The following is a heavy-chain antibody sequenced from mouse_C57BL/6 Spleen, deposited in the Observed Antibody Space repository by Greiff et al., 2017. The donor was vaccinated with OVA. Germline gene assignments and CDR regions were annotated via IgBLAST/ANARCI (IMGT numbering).Heavy chain of an antibody. CDR3: ARTPYGNAYYFDY. CDR2: IDPSDSYT. V-gene: IGHV1-59*01. D-gene: IGHD2-10*02. Sequence: QVHVKQPGAELVRPGTSVKLSCKASGYTFTSYWMHWVKQRPGQGLEWIGVIDPSDSYTNYNQKFKGKATLTVDTSSSTAYMQLSSLTSEDSAVYYCARTPYGNAYYFDYWGQGTTLTVSS. J-gene: IGHJ2*01. CDR1: GYTFTSYW.